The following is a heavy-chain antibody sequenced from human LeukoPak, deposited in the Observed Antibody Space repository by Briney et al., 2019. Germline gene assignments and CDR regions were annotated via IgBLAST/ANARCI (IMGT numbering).Heavy chain of an antibody. V-gene: IGHV3-30-3*01. J-gene: IGHJ4*02. CDR3: ARAAVEMATKGEYYFDC. CDR2: ISYDGSDK. Sequence: GGSLRLSCAASGFTFSSYAMHWVRQAPGKGLEWVAVISYDGSDKYYADSVKGRFTISRDNSKNTLYLQMNSLRAEDTAVYYCARAAVEMATKGEYYFDCWGQGTLVTVSS. CDR1: GFTFSSYA. D-gene: IGHD5-24*01.